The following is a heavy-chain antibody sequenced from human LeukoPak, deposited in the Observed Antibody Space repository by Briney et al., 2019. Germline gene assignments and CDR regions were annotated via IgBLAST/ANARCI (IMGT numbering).Heavy chain of an antibody. J-gene: IGHJ3*02. V-gene: IGHV4-30-4*01. CDR1: GGSISSGDYY. Sequence: SETLSLTCTVSGGSISSGDYYWSWIRQPPGKGLEWIGYIYYSGSTNYNPSLKSRVTISVDKSKNQFSLKLSSVTAADTAVYYCAREKGSRYYDSSGYYALGYAFDIWGQGTMVTVSS. D-gene: IGHD3-22*01. CDR2: IYYSGST. CDR3: AREKGSRYYDSSGYYALGYAFDI.